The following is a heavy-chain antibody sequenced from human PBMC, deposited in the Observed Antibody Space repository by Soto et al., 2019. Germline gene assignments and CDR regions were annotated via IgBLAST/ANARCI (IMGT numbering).Heavy chain of an antibody. CDR3: GRSSTLYGDYTGEGGLDF. V-gene: IGHV5-51*01. CDR2: VYPGDSET. CDR1: GYSFAAYW. D-gene: IGHD4-17*01. Sequence: PGESLKISCKASGYSFAAYWIAWVRQRPGKGLEWIGIVYPGDSETKYSPSFQGQVTISADRSTSIAYLQWASLKASDSGRYYCGRSSTLYGDYTGEGGLDFWGQDPWSPSPQ. J-gene: IGHJ4*01.